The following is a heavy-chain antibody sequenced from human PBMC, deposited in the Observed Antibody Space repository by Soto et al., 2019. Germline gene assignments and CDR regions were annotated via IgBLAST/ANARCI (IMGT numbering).Heavy chain of an antibody. Sequence: SETLSLTCSVSGGSVSGGYYYWAWLRQSPGKGPEWIGSVFHTGFTSYNPSLESRVSVSVDTSKSQFSLKLSAVTASDTAVDYCATSQKGYNWNYFDHWGQGALVTVSS. CDR2: VFHTGFT. D-gene: IGHD1-1*01. CDR1: GGSVSGGYYY. V-gene: IGHV4-39*01. CDR3: ATSQKGYNWNYFDH. J-gene: IGHJ4*02.